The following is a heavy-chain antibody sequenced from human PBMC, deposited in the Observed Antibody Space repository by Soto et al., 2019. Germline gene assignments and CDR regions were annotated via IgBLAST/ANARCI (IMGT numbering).Heavy chain of an antibody. CDR1: GGSISSYY. CDR3: ARDGKYYYDSSGYLGYYYGMDV. V-gene: IGHV4-59*01. Sequence: PSETLSLTCTVSGGSISSYYWSWIRQPPGKGLEWIGYIYYSGSTNYNPSLKSRVTISVDTSKNQFSLKLSSLTAADTAVYYCARDGKYYYDSSGYLGYYYGMDVWGQGTTVTVSS. J-gene: IGHJ6*02. D-gene: IGHD3-22*01. CDR2: IYYSGST.